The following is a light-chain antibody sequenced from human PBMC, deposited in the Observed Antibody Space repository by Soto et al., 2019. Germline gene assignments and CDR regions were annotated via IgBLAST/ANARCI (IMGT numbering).Light chain of an antibody. V-gene: IGKV3-11*01. CDR1: QSVSSY. CDR3: QQRSNWPPR. Sequence: EIVLTQSPATLSLSPGERATLSCRASQSVSSYLAWYQQKPGQAPRLLIYDASNRATGIPARFSGRGSETDFTLTISSLEPEDFGVYYCQQRSNWPPRFGPGTKVDIK. J-gene: IGKJ3*01. CDR2: DAS.